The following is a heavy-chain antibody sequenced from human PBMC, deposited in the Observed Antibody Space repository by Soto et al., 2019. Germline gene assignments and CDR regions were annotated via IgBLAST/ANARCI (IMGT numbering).Heavy chain of an antibody. V-gene: IGHV2-5*02. CDR1: GFSLSTSRVG. J-gene: IGHJ4*02. CDR2: IYWDDDK. Sequence: QITLKESGPTLVKPTQTLTLTCTFSGFSLSTSRVGVGWIRQPPGKALEWLALIYWDDDKRYSPSLKNRLIITKDTSKNQVVLTMTNADPVDTATYYCVHTSGSGNSACFDYWGQGTLVTVSS. D-gene: IGHD3-10*01. CDR3: VHTSGSGNSACFDY.